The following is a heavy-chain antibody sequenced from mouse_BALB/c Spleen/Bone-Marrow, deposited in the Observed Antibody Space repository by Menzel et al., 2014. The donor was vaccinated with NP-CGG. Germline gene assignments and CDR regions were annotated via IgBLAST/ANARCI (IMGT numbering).Heavy chain of an antibody. CDR3: ARLSYYGRFAY. CDR2: INPDSSTI. V-gene: IGHV4-1*02. D-gene: IGHD1-1*01. Sequence: EVQLQQSGGGLVQPGGSLKLSCAASGFDFSRYWMSWVRQAPGKGLEWIGEINPDSSTINYTPSLKDKFIISRDNAKNTLYLQMSKVRSEDTALYYCARLSYYGRFAYWGQGTLVTVSA. J-gene: IGHJ3*01. CDR1: GFDFSRYW.